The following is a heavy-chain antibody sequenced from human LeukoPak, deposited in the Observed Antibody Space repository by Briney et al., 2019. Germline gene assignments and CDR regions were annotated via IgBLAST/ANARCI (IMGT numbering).Heavy chain of an antibody. CDR3: AYYDSSGYLWKFDY. CDR2: IRYDGSNK. D-gene: IGHD3-22*01. V-gene: IGHV3-30*02. J-gene: IGHJ4*02. Sequence: GWSLRLSCAASGFTFSSYGMHWVRQAPGKGLEWVAFIRYDGSNKYYADSVKGRFTISRDNSKNTLYLQMNSLRAEDTAVYYCAYYDSSGYLWKFDYWGQGTLVTVSS. CDR1: GFTFSSYG.